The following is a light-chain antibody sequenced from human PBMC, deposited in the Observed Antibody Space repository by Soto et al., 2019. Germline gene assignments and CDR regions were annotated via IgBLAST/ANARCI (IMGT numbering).Light chain of an antibody. Sequence: GDRVTITCRASQSISSWLAWYQQKPGKAPKLMIYDASALESGVPSRFSGSGSGTDFTFTISRLQPEDFATYSCLKYYNVPITCGQGTRLEIK. CDR2: DAS. CDR1: QSISSW. V-gene: IGKV1-33*01. CDR3: LKYYNVPIT. J-gene: IGKJ5*01.